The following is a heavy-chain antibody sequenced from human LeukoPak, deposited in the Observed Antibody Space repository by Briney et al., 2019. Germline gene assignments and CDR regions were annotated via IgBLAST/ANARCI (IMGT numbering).Heavy chain of an antibody. CDR1: GGSFSGYY. Sequence: SETLSLTCAVYGGSFSGYYWSWIRQPPGKGLEWIGSIYYSGNTYYNPSLKSRVTISIDTSKNRFSLNLSSVTAADTAVYYCATGGYYYDSSACWGQGTLVTVSS. J-gene: IGHJ4*02. V-gene: IGHV4-34*01. CDR3: ATGGYYYDSSAC. CDR2: IYYSGNT. D-gene: IGHD3-22*01.